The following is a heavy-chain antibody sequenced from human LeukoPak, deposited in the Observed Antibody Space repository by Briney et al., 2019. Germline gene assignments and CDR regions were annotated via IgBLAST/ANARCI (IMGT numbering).Heavy chain of an antibody. J-gene: IGHJ3*02. V-gene: IGHV3-53*01. D-gene: IGHD4-17*01. Sequence: PGGSLRLSCAASGFTVSSNYMSWVRQAPGKGLEWVSVIYSGGSTYYADSVKGRFTISRDNSKNTLYLQMNSLRAEDTAVYYCARDCMFCGDHGREYAFDIWGQGTMVTVSS. CDR1: GFTVSSNY. CDR3: ARDCMFCGDHGREYAFDI. CDR2: IYSGGST.